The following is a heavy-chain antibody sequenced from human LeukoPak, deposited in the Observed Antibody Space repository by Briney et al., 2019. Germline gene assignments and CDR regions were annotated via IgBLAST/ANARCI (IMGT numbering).Heavy chain of an antibody. J-gene: IGHJ4*02. D-gene: IGHD5-12*01. CDR3: AREGGYSGYGPFDY. V-gene: IGHV4-61*02. CDR1: GGSISSGSYY. CDR2: FYTSGST. Sequence: SETLSLTCTVSGGSISSGSYYWSWIRQPAGKGLEWIGRFYTSGSTNYNPSLKSRVTISVDTSKNQFSLKLSSVTAADTAVYYCAREGGYSGYGPFDYWGQGTLVTVSS.